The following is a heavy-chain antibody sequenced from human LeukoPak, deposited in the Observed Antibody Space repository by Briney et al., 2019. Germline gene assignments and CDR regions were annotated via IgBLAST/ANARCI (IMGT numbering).Heavy chain of an antibody. J-gene: IGHJ4*02. CDR2: ISAYNGNT. CDR1: GYTFTSYG. V-gene: IGHV1-18*01. Sequence: GASVKVSCKASGYTFTSYGISWVRQAPGQGLEWMGWISAYNGNTNYAQKLQGRVTMTTDTSTGTAYMELRSLRSDDTAVYYCARDVVVPAATRAHDYWGQGTLVTVSS. D-gene: IGHD2-2*01. CDR3: ARDVVVPAATRAHDY.